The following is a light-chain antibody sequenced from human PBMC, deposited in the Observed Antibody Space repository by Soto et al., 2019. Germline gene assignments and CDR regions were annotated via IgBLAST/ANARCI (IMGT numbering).Light chain of an antibody. J-gene: IGLJ3*02. CDR3: QSHDSSLNSWV. V-gene: IGLV1-40*01. CDR1: SSNIGAAYD. CDR2: GNT. Sequence: QSVLTQPPSMSGAPGQRVTISCTGSSSNIGAAYDVHWYQHLPGTAPKLLIYGNTNRPSGVPDRFSGSKSGTSASLAITGLLAEDEADYYCQSHDSSLNSWVFGGGTKLTVL.